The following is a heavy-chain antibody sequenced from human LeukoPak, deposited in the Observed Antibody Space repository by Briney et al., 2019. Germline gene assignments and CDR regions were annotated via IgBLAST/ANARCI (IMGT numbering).Heavy chain of an antibody. CDR2: TYYNGST. Sequence: PSETLSLTCTVSGGSFSSYSWSWIRQPPGKGLEWIGYTYYNGSTNYNPSLESRVTISVDTSKNQFSLSLTSVTAPDTAVYYCARVSDSVNCGGDCYYFDFWGQGTLVTVSS. V-gene: IGHV4-59*08. J-gene: IGHJ4*02. D-gene: IGHD2-21*01. CDR3: ARVSDSVNCGGDCYYFDF. CDR1: GGSFSSYS.